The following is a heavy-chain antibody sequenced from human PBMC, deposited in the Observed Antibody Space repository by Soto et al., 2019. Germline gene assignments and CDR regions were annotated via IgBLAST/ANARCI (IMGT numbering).Heavy chain of an antibody. Sequence: GGSLRLSCAASGFTFSRYWMTWVRQAPGKGLEWVANIKQDGSEIYYVDSVKGRFTISRDNAENSLYLQMNGLRAEDTAVYYCARDPVCSGGSCYDYWGQGTLVTV. D-gene: IGHD2-15*01. J-gene: IGHJ4*02. CDR3: ARDPVCSGGSCYDY. V-gene: IGHV3-7*01. CDR2: IKQDGSEI. CDR1: GFTFSRYW.